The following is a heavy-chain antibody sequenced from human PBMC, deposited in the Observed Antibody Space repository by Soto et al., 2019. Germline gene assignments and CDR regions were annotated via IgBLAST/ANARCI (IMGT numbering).Heavy chain of an antibody. CDR2: MYHSGNT. D-gene: IGHD5-18*01. Sequence: SETLSLTCAVSGGSITSGGYSWGWIRQPPGQGLEWIGYMYHSGNTYYNPSLKGRVTISLDHSRNQFSLKLSSVTAADTAVYYCARGGYSYGYAGFDYWGQGTLVTVSS. V-gene: IGHV4-30-2*01. J-gene: IGHJ4*02. CDR1: GGSITSGGYS. CDR3: ARGGYSYGYAGFDY.